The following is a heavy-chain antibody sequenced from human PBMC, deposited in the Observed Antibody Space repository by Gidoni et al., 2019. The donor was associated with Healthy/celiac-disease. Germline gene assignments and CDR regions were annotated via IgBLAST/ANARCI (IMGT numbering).Heavy chain of an antibody. D-gene: IGHD5-18*01. V-gene: IGHV1-69*02. CDR3: ASTFSYGPSDYYGMDV. CDR2: IIPILGIA. Sequence: QVQLVQSGAEVKKPGSSVKVSCKASAGTFSSYTISWVRQAPGQGLEWMGRIIPILGIANYAQKFQGRVTITADKSTSTAYMELSSLRSEDTAVYYCASTFSYGPSDYYGMDVWGQGTTVTVSS. J-gene: IGHJ6*02. CDR1: AGTFSSYT.